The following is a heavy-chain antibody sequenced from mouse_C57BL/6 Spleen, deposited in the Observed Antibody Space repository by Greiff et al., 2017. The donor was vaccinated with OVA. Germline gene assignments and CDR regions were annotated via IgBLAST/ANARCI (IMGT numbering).Heavy chain of an antibody. Sequence: QVQLQQPGAELVKPGASVKLSCKASGYTFTSYWMQWVKQRPGQGLEWIGEIDPSDSYTNYNQKFKGKATLTEDTSSSTAYMQLSSLTSEDSAVYYCARSYGYGFAYWGQGTLVTVSA. CDR3: ARSYGYGFAY. CDR1: GYTFTSYW. V-gene: IGHV1-50*01. D-gene: IGHD2-2*01. CDR2: IDPSDSYT. J-gene: IGHJ3*01.